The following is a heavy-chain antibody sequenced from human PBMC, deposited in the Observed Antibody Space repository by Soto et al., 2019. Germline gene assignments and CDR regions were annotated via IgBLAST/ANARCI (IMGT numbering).Heavy chain of an antibody. CDR2: ISYDGSDK. V-gene: IGHV3-30-3*01. CDR3: ARGGGFCGADCSKGGIDS. J-gene: IGHJ4*02. CDR1: GFTFSPDT. Sequence: SLRLSCAASGFTFSPDTMHWLRQAPGKGLGWVAVISYDGSDKYYAGGVRGRFTISRDNSKNTLFLQMNSLRAEDTALYYCARGGGFCGADCSKGGIDSWGQGALVTVSS. D-gene: IGHD2-21*02.